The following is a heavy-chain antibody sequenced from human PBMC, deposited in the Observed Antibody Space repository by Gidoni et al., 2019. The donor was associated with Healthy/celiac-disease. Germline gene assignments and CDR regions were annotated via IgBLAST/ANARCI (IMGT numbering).Heavy chain of an antibody. V-gene: IGHV6-1*01. CDR3: ARVRADIVVVPAAYYYGMDV. J-gene: IGHJ6*02. CDR2: TYYRSKWYN. CDR1: GDSVSSNSSA. D-gene: IGHD2-2*01. Sequence: QVQLQQSGPGLVQPSQTLPLTSAISGDSVSSNSSACPCIRQSPSRGLEWLGRTYYRSKWYNDYAVSVKSRITINPDTSKNQFSLQLNSVTPEDTAVYYCARVRADIVVVPAAYYYGMDVWGQGTTVTVSS.